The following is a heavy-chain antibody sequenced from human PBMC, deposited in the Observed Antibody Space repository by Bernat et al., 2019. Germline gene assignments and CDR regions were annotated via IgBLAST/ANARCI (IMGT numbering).Heavy chain of an antibody. D-gene: IGHD3-10*01. CDR2: VRIKPNGFAT. CDR3: TRSGAVAEQTFDY. J-gene: IGHJ4*02. CDR1: GLTFSDST. Sequence: EVQLAVSGGGLVHPWGSLKLSFAASGLTFSDSTMQWVRQASGKWLEWVGLVRIKPNGFATYYAASVEGRFTISRDDSKNTAYMQMNSLKIEDTAVYYWTRSGAVAEQTFDYWGQGTLVTVSS. V-gene: IGHV3-73*01.